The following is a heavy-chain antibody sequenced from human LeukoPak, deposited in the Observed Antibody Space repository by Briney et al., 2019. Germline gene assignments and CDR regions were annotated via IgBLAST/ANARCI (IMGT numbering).Heavy chain of an antibody. J-gene: IGHJ4*02. CDR1: GFTFSNYD. D-gene: IGHD2-8*01. V-gene: IGHV3-23*01. CDR3: ARDYRVPPMGYFDY. CDR2: ISGSGDST. Sequence: GGSLRLSCAAPGFTFSNYDMSWVRQAPGKGLEWVSAISGSGDSTYYADSVKGRFTISRDNSKNTLYVQMNSLRAEDTAVYYCARDYRVPPMGYFDYWGQGTLVTVSS.